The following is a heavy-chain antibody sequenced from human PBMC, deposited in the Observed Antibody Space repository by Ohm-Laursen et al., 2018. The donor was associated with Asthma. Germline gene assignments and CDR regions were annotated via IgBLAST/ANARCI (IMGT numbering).Heavy chain of an antibody. D-gene: IGHD2-21*02. J-gene: IGHJ4*02. V-gene: IGHV3-23*01. Sequence: GTLSLTWAASGFTFSDYALTWVRQAPGKGLEWVAGVSANSGKTRYADSVKGRFTISRDNPKNILYLQMNSLRADDTAVYFCAKDVFAGPNVVVVTAADCWGQGTLVTVSA. CDR3: AKDVFAGPNVVVVTAADC. CDR1: GFTFSDYA. CDR2: VSANSGKT.